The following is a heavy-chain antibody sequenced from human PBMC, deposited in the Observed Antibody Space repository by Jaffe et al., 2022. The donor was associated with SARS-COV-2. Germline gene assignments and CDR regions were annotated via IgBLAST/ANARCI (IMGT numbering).Heavy chain of an antibody. D-gene: IGHD2-15*01. CDR1: GFTFSDYY. J-gene: IGHJ6*03. V-gene: IGHV3-11*01. CDR2: ISSSGSTI. Sequence: QVQLVESGGGLVKPGGSLRLSCAASGFTFSDYYMSWIRQAPGKGLEWVSYISSSGSTIYYADSVKGRFTISRDNAKNSLYLQMNSLRAEDTAVYYCARDAGYCSGGSCYSLRQAYYMDVWGKGTTVTVSS. CDR3: ARDAGYCSGGSCYSLRQAYYMDV.